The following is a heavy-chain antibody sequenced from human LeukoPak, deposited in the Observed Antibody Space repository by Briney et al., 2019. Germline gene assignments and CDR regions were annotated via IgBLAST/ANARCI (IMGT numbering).Heavy chain of an antibody. V-gene: IGHV1-69*05. J-gene: IGHJ4*02. D-gene: IGHD1-26*01. Sequence: SVKVSCKASGGTFSSYAISWVRQAPGQGLEWMGGIIPIFGTANYAQKFQGRVTITTDTSTSTAYMELRSLRSDDTAVYYCARVGGSYYEYGYWGQGTLVTVSS. CDR1: GGTFSSYA. CDR3: ARVGGSYYEYGY. CDR2: IIPIFGTA.